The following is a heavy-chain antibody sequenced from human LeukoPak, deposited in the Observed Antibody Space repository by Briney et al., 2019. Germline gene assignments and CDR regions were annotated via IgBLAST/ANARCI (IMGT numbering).Heavy chain of an antibody. Sequence: GGSLRLSCVASGFTFNNFAMNWVRQGPGEGLEWVSAISGTGSSTYYADSVKGRFTISRDNSKNTLYLQMSSLRADDTAVYYCAKTREYHDSSGFDYWGQGTLVTVSS. V-gene: IGHV3-23*01. CDR1: GFTFNNFA. CDR2: ISGTGSST. J-gene: IGHJ4*02. D-gene: IGHD3-22*01. CDR3: AKTREYHDSSGFDY.